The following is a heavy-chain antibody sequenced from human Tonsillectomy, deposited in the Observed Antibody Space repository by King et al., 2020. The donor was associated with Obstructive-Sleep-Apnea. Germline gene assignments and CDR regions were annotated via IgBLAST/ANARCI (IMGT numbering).Heavy chain of an antibody. J-gene: IGHJ4*02. CDR3: VRWFSDDGSFDY. Sequence: TLKESGPTLVKPTQTLTLTCTFSGLSLSTSRVGVGWIRQPPGKALEWLALIYWDDDTRSSPHLKSRLTITKDTSKNQVVLVMTNMDPVDSATYYCVRWFSDDGSFDYWGQGTLHTVPS. V-gene: IGHV2-5*02. CDR1: GLSLSTSRVG. D-gene: IGHD3-10*01. CDR2: IYWDDDT.